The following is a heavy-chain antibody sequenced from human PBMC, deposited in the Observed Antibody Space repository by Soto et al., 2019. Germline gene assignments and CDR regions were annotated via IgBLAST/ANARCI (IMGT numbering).Heavy chain of an antibody. D-gene: IGHD3-10*01. J-gene: IGHJ4*02. Sequence: EVQLVESGGGLVQPGGSLRLSCAASGFSFSSYAMSWVRQAPGKGLGWVSAISGDGGSTYYADSMKGRLTISRDNSKNPLYRQMNSLTAEDTAVYYCARRGGYFVDYWGQGTLVTVSS. CDR2: ISGDGGST. CDR3: ARRGGYFVDY. V-gene: IGHV3-23*04. CDR1: GFSFSSYA.